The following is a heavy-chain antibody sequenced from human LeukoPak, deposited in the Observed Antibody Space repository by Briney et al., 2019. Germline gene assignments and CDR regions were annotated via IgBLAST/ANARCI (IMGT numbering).Heavy chain of an antibody. V-gene: IGHV4-59*01. J-gene: IGHJ4*02. Sequence: PSETLSLTYTVSSGSISSYYWSWIRQPPGKGLEWIGYMYYSGTTNYNPSLKSRVTISVDTSKNQFSLKLSSVTAADTAVYYCARGERYDYVWGTHDYWGQGTLVTVSS. D-gene: IGHD3-16*01. CDR1: SGSISSYY. CDR2: MYYSGTT. CDR3: ARGERYDYVWGTHDY.